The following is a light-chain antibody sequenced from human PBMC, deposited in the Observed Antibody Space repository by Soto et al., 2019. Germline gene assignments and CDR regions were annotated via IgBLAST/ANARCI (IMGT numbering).Light chain of an antibody. CDR2: DVS. CDR3: SSYTTNNTYV. CDR1: SSDVGGYDY. V-gene: IGLV2-14*03. Sequence: QSALTQPASVSGSPGQSITISCTGTSSDVGGYDYVSWHQQYPGKAPKLMIYDVSNRPSGVSNRFSGSKSGNTASLTISGLQAEDETDYYCSSYTTNNTYVFGTGTKLTVL. J-gene: IGLJ1*01.